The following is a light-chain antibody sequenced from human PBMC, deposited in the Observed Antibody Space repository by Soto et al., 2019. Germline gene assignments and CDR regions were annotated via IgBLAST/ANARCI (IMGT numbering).Light chain of an antibody. V-gene: IGKV3-20*01. CDR2: GAS. Sequence: TGLTHTGLTQALSTRETATLSCRAGQSVSSSYLAWYQQKHGQAPRLLIYGASSRATGIPDRVSGSGSGTAVSLTISRRVQSEYAVDYCRQYGGTPLGTFGQGTKVDIK. J-gene: IGKJ1*01. CDR1: QSVSSSY. CDR3: RQYGGTPLGT.